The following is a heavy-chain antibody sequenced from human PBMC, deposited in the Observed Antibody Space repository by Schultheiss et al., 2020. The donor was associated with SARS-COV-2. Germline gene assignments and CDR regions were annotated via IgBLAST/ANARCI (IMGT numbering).Heavy chain of an antibody. Sequence: GGSLRLSCAASGFTFSSYAMSWVRQAPGKGLEWVAVISYDGSNKYYADSVKGRFTISRDNSKNTLYLQMNSLRAEDTAVYYCARGLRYSYGSFDPWGQGTLVNVSS. CDR2: ISYDGSNK. CDR3: ARGLRYSYGSFDP. CDR1: GFTFSSYA. J-gene: IGHJ5*02. V-gene: IGHV3-30*04. D-gene: IGHD5-18*01.